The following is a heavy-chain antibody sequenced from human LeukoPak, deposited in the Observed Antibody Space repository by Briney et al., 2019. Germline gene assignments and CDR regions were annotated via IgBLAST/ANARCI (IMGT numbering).Heavy chain of an antibody. CDR1: GYTFTSYA. CDR2: INAGNGNT. V-gene: IGHV1-3*01. D-gene: IGHD5-18*01. CDR3: ARGFGYSYGLYYFDY. J-gene: IGHJ4*02. Sequence: GASVKVSCKASGYTFTSYAMHWVRQAPGQRLEWMGWINAGNGNTKYSQKFQGRVTITRDTSASTAYMELSSLRSEDTAVYYCARGFGYSYGLYYFDYWGQGTLVTVSS.